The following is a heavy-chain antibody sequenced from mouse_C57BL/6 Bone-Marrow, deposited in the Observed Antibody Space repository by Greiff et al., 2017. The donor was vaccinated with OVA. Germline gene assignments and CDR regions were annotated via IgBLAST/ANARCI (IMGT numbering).Heavy chain of an antibody. V-gene: IGHV14-4*01. CDR3: PSYGNCDY. Sequence: VQLQQSGAELVRPGASVKLSCTASGFNIKDDYMHWVKQRPEQGLEGIGWIDPENGDTEYASKFQGKATITADTSSHTAYLQLRSLTSEDTAVYYCPSYGNCDYWGQGTTLTVSS. CDR1: GFNIKDDY. D-gene: IGHD2-1*01. CDR2: IDPENGDT. J-gene: IGHJ2*01.